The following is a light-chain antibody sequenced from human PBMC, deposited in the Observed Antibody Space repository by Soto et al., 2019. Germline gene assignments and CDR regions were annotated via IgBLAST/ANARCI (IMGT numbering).Light chain of an antibody. V-gene: IGLV2-11*01. CDR2: DVS. CDR1: SSDVGGYKY. Sequence: QSVLTQPRSVSGSPGQSVTISCTGTSSDVGGYKYVSWYQQHPGKAPKLMIYDVSKRPSGVPDRFSGSKSGNTASLTISGLQAEDEADYYCCSYAGSYILVFGGGTKLTVL. J-gene: IGLJ2*01. CDR3: CSYAGSYILV.